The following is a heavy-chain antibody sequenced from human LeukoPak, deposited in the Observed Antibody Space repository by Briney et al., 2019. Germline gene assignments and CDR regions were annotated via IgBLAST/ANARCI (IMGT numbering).Heavy chain of an antibody. CDR3: AKDRSYGLDV. J-gene: IGHJ6*02. V-gene: IGHV3-23*01. CDR1: GFTFSIYA. Sequence: GGSLRLSCAASGFTFSIYAMSWVRQAPGKGPEWISALSANGVNTYYADSVKGRFTISRDNSKNALYLQMNGLRVEDSALYYCAKDRSYGLDVWGQGTTVTVSS. CDR2: LSANGVNT.